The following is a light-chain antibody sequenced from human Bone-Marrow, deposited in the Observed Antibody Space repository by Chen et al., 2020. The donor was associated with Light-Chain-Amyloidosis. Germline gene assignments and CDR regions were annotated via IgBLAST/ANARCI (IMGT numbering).Light chain of an antibody. V-gene: IGLV3-25*03. Sequence: SYELTQPPSVSVSPGQTAWITCSGDDLPTKYAYWYQQKPGQAPVLVIHRDTERPSGIAERLSGSSSGTTATLTISGVQAEDEADYHCQSADSSGTYEVIFGGGTKLTVL. J-gene: IGLJ2*01. CDR3: QSADSSGTYEVI. CDR1: DLPTKY. CDR2: RDT.